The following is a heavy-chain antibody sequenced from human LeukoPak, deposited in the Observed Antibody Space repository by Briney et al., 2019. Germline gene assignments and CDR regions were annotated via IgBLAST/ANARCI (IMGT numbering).Heavy chain of an antibody. CDR2: ISGDGDST. CDR3: AKKHWYSSSWYNGIDI. J-gene: IGHJ3*02. CDR1: GFNFDDYA. D-gene: IGHD6-13*01. V-gene: IGHV3-43*02. Sequence: GGSLRLSCAASGFNFDDYAMHWVRQAPGKGLEWVSLISGDGDSTYYADSVKGRFTISRDNSKNTLYLQMNSLRAEDTAVYYCAKKHWYSSSWYNGIDIWGQGTMVTVSS.